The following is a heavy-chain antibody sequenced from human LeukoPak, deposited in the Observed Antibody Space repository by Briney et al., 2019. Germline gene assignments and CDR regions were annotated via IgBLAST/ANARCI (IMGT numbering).Heavy chain of an antibody. V-gene: IGHV3-21*01. J-gene: IGHJ4*02. CDR1: GLTLSRYA. D-gene: IGHD6-13*01. Sequence: GGSLRLSCAVSGLTLSRYAINWVRQPPGKGLEWVSIISNSGGISVYADSVKGRFTISRDNAKNSLYLQMNSLRAEDTAVYYCARDPSSSPSYWGQGTLVTVSS. CDR2: ISNSGGIS. CDR3: ARDPSSSPSY.